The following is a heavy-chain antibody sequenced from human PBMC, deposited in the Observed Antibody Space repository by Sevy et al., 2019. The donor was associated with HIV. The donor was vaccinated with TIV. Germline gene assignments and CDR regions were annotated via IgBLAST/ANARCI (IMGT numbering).Heavy chain of an antibody. CDR2: IKSKTDRGTT. D-gene: IGHD2-15*01. CDR3: TTERVVAATFGYWYYYYYMDV. Sequence: GGSLRLSCAASGFTFSNAWMSWVRQAPGKGLEWVGRIKSKTDRGTTDYAAPVKGRFTISRDDSKNTLYLQMNSLKTEDTAVYYCTTERVVAATFGYWYYYYYMDVWGKGTTVTVSS. J-gene: IGHJ6*03. CDR1: GFTFSNAW. V-gene: IGHV3-15*01.